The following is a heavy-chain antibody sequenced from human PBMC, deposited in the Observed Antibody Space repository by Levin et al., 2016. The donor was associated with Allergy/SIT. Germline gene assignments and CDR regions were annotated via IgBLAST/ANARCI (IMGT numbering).Heavy chain of an antibody. CDR3: ARDNQGGFDY. CDR2: ISYDGSNK. Sequence: GGSLRLSCAASGFTFSSYAMHWVRQTPGKGLEWVAVISYDGSNKFYADSVKGRFTISRDDSKNTLCLQMNSLRAEDTAVYYCARDNQGGFDYWGQGTLVTVSS. D-gene: IGHD1-14*01. CDR1: GFTFSSYA. J-gene: IGHJ4*02. V-gene: IGHV3-30-3*01.